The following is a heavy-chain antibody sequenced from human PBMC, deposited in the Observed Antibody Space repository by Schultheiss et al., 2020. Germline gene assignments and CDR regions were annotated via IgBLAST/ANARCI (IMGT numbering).Heavy chain of an antibody. J-gene: IGHJ6*02. V-gene: IGHV2-26*01. D-gene: IGHD1-26*01. Sequence: SGPTLVKPTETLTLTCTVSGFSLSNARMGVSWIRQPPGKALEWLAHIFSNDEKSYSTSLKSRLTISKDTSKSQVVLTMTNMDPVDTATYYCARIVIVGADYYYYGMDVWGQGTTVTVSS. CDR3: ARIVIVGADYYYYGMDV. CDR2: IFSNDEK. CDR1: GFSLSNARMG.